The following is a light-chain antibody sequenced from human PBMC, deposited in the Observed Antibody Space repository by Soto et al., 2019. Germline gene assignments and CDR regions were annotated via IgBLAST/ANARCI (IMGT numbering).Light chain of an antibody. CDR2: EVD. CDR1: SSDVGGYNY. J-gene: IGLJ1*01. Sequence: QSVLTQPASVSGSPGQSITISCTGTSSDVGGYNYVSWYQQHPGRAPKLLIYEVDYRPPGVSDRFSGSKSDNTASLTISGLQAEDEADYYCYSYTTAATRVFGTGTKVTVL. V-gene: IGLV2-14*01. CDR3: YSYTTAATRV.